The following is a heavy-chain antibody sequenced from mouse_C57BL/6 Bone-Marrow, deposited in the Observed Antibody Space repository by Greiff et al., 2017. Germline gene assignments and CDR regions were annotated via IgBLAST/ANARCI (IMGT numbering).Heavy chain of an antibody. CDR2: IFPGSGST. D-gene: IGHD1-1*01. CDR1: GYTFTDYY. Sequence: QVQLQQSGPELVKPGASVKISCKASGYTFTDYYINWVKQRPGQGLEWLGWIFPGSGSTYYNEKFKGKATLTVDKSSSTAYMLLSSLTSEDSAVYFCARWGYYYGSSSYYYAIDYWGQGTSVTVSS. V-gene: IGHV1-75*01. J-gene: IGHJ4*01. CDR3: ARWGYYYGSSSYYYAIDY.